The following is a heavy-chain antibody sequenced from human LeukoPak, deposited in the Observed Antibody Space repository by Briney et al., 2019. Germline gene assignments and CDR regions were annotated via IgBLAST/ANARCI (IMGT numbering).Heavy chain of an antibody. CDR1: GFTFDDYG. D-gene: IGHD1-26*01. J-gene: IGHJ4*02. CDR3: ARDKSSGYVGASSFDY. Sequence: GGSLRLSCTASGFTFDDYGMHWVRQAPGKGLEWVAGISWNSGSIDYADSVKGRFTTSRDNAKNSLYLQMNSLRAEDTAVYYCARDKSSGYVGASSFDYWGQGTLVTVSP. CDR2: ISWNSGSI. V-gene: IGHV3-9*01.